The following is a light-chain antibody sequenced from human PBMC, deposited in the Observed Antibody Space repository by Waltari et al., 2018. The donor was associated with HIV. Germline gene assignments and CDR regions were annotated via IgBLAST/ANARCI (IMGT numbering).Light chain of an antibody. CDR1: QGISSY. J-gene: IGKJ4*01. V-gene: IGKV1-9*01. CDR3: QQLNSFPLT. Sequence: DIQFTQSPYFLSASVGDRVNITCRASQGISSYLAWYQQKPGKAPKLLIYAASTLQSGVPSRFSGSGSGTEFTLTVSSLQPEDFATYYCQQLNSFPLTFGGGTKVEIK. CDR2: AAS.